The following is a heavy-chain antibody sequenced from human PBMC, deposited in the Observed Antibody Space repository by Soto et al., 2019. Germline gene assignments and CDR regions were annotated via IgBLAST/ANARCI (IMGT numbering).Heavy chain of an antibody. J-gene: IGHJ2*01. CDR3: ARGSAYSGSYLGGRGRGGRGYFDL. V-gene: IGHV1-18*01. D-gene: IGHD1-26*01. Sequence: QVQLVQSGAEVKKPGASVKVSCKASGYTFTSYGISWVRQAPGQGLEWMGWISAYNGNTNYAQKLQGRVTMTTDTSTSTAYMELRSLRSDDTAVYYCARGSAYSGSYLGGRGRGGRGYFDLWGRGTLVTVSS. CDR1: GYTFTSYG. CDR2: ISAYNGNT.